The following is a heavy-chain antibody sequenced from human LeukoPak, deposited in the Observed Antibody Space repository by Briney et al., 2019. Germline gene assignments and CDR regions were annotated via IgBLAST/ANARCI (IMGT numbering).Heavy chain of an antibody. J-gene: IGHJ6*04. V-gene: IGHV4-34*01. Sequence: SETLSLTCAVYGGSFSGYYWSWIRQPPGKGLEWIGEINHSGSTNYNPSLKSRATISVDTSKNQFSLKLSSVTAADTAVYYCARVPIVVVPAAMYVYGMDVWGKGTTVTVSS. D-gene: IGHD2-2*01. CDR3: ARVPIVVVPAAMYVYGMDV. CDR2: INHSGST. CDR1: GGSFSGYY.